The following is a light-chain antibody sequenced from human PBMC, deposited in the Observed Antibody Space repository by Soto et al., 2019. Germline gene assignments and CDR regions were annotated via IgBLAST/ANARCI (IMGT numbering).Light chain of an antibody. CDR2: DAT. J-gene: IGKJ2*01. CDR3: QQYNSYSYT. V-gene: IGKV1-5*01. Sequence: DIRMTQSPSTLSASLGDRVTITCRASQSIISGLAWYQQKPGKAPKLLIYDATKLESGVPSRFSGSGSGTEFTLTISSLQPDDFATYYCQQYNSYSYTFGQGTKLEIK. CDR1: QSIISG.